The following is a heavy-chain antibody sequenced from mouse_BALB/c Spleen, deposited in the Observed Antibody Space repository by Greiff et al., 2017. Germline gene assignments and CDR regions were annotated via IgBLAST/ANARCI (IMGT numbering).Heavy chain of an antibody. Sequence: EVKLEESGPGLVKPSQSLSLTCTVTGYSITSDYAWNWIRQFPGNKLEWMGYISYSGSTSYNPSLKSRISITRDTSKNQFFLQLNSVTTEDTATYYCAREGLGPRYFDDWGQGTTLTVSS. D-gene: IGHD3-3*01. CDR2: ISYSGST. V-gene: IGHV3-2*02. CDR1: GYSITSDYA. J-gene: IGHJ2*01. CDR3: AREGLGPRYFDD.